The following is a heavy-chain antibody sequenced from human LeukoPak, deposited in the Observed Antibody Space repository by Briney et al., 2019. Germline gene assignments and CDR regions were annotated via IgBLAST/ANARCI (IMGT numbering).Heavy chain of an antibody. CDR1: GGILSKCS. V-gene: IGHV1-69*13. CDR2: IIPEFDEA. D-gene: IGHD5-18*01. Sequence: SVMVSCNASGGILSKCSISWVRHAAGQGLEWVGTIIPEFDEAHYAQKLQGRVTISADDSATAAYMELRSLRSDDTAVYYCASGGVTVYSYGPDYWGQGTLVAVSS. CDR3: ASGGVTVYSYGPDY. J-gene: IGHJ4*02.